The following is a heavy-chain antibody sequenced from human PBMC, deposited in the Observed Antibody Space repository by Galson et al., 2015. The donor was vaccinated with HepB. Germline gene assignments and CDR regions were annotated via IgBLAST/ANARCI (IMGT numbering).Heavy chain of an antibody. CDR1: AGPIGSNY. J-gene: IGHJ6*02. Sequence: SETLSLTCTVSAGPIGSNYWSWIRQPPGKGLEWIGYIYYSGSTNYNPSLKSRVSMSVDRSKNQFSLKLSSVTAADTAVYYCARQKNFDSTGYYRSKFGMDVWGQGTTVIVSS. CDR3: ARQKNFDSTGYYRSKFGMDV. D-gene: IGHD3-22*01. CDR2: IYYSGST. V-gene: IGHV4-59*08.